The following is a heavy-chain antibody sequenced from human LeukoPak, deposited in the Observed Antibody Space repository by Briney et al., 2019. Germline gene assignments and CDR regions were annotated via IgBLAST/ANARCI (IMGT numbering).Heavy chain of an antibody. CDR1: GYTFTSYG. V-gene: IGHV1-18*01. D-gene: IGHD5-24*01. Sequence: ASVKVSCRASGYTFTSYGISWVRQAPGQGLEWMGWISAYNGNTKYAQKFQGRVTMTTDTSTSTAYMELRSLRSDDTAMYYCARGELATSYYYYMDVWGKGATVTVSS. CDR3: ARGELATSYYYYMDV. CDR2: ISAYNGNT. J-gene: IGHJ6*03.